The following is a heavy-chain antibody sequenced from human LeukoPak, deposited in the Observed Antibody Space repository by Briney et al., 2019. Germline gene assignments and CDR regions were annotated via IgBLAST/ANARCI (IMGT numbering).Heavy chain of an antibody. D-gene: IGHD3-22*01. CDR1: GFKLSRNG. CDR3: ARDFDDVNGDYYYIPDF. J-gene: IGHJ4*02. Sequence: GGSLRLSCAASGFKLSRNGMHWVRQAPGKGLEWVAFIRYDATKKFYGDSVRGRFTISRDDSKNTLYLQMNNLGHEDTAVYFCARDFDDVNGDYYYIPDFWGQGVLVTVSS. V-gene: IGHV3-30*02. CDR2: IRYDATKK.